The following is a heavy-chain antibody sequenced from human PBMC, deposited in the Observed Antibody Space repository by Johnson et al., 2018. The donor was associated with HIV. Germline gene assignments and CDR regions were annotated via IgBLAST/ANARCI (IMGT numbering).Heavy chain of an antibody. Sequence: QLLLVESGGGVVQPGRSLRLSCAASGFTFSSYGMHWVRQAPGKGLEWVAVIWYDGRNKYYADSVKGRFTISRDNSKNTLYLQMNSLRAEDTAVYYCARGGEYSSSLYAFDIWGQGTMVTVSS. V-gene: IGHV3-30*19. D-gene: IGHD6-13*01. CDR3: ARGGEYSSSLYAFDI. CDR1: GFTFSSYG. J-gene: IGHJ3*02. CDR2: IWYDGRNK.